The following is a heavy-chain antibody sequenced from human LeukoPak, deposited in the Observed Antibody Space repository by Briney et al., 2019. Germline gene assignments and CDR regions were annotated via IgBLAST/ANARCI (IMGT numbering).Heavy chain of an antibody. D-gene: IGHD3-16*01. CDR2: IYYSGST. CDR3: ARESSAYTRY. CDR1: GGSISSYY. V-gene: IGHV4-59*01. J-gene: IGHJ4*02. Sequence: SETLSLTCSVSGGSISSYYWSWIRQPPGKGLEWIGFIYYSGSTNYNPALKSRGTISVDTTKNPFSLKLSSVTAADTAVYYCARESSAYTRYWGPGTLVTVSS.